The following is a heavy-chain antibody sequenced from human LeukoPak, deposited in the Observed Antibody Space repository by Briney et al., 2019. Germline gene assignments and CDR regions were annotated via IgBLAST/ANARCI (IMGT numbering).Heavy chain of an antibody. J-gene: IGHJ6*02. D-gene: IGHD3-10*01. CDR1: GGSISSYY. CDR3: ARWFRGTTYYYYGMDV. V-gene: IGHV4-59*12. Sequence: SETLSLTCTVSGGSISSYYWSWIRQPPGKGLEWIGYIYYSGSTNYNPSLKSRVTISVDKSKNQFSLKLSSVTAADTAVYYCARWFRGTTYYYYGMDVWGQGTTVTVSS. CDR2: IYYSGST.